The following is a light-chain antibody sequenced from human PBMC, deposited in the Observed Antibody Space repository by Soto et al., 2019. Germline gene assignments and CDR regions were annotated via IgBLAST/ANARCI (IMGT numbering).Light chain of an antibody. V-gene: IGKV3-20*01. J-gene: IGKJ3*01. Sequence: EIVLTQSPGTLSLSPGATATLSCRASQSVSSNYLAWFQQKPGQAPRLLIYGASNRATGIPDRFSGSGSGTDFTLTISRLEPEDFAVYYCHQYGKSPIYTFGPGTKVDFK. CDR2: GAS. CDR3: HQYGKSPIYT. CDR1: QSVSSNY.